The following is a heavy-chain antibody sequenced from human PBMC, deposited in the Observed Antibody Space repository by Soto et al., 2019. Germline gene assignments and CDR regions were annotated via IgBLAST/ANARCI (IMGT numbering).Heavy chain of an antibody. Sequence: QVQLVQSGAEVKKPGSSVKVSCKASGGTFSSYAISWVRQAPGQGLEWMGGIIPIFGTANYAQKFQGRVTITADESTSTAYMELSSLRSEDTAVYYCAGDVDTAMPLYYYYYGMDVWGQGTTVTVSS. CDR2: IIPIFGTA. CDR1: GGTFSSYA. V-gene: IGHV1-69*01. J-gene: IGHJ6*02. CDR3: AGDVDTAMPLYYYYYGMDV. D-gene: IGHD5-18*01.